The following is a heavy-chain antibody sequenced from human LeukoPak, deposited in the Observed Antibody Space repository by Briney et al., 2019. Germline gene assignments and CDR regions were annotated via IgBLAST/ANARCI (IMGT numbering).Heavy chain of an antibody. D-gene: IGHD3-10*01. CDR2: ISGSGGST. V-gene: IGHV3-23*01. CDR1: GFSFSSHA. Sequence: GGSLRLSCAASGFSFSSHAVGWVRHAPGKGLEWVSAISGSGGSTYYADSVKGRFTISRDNSKNTLYLQMNSLRAEDTAVYYCAKRGGYGSGSYHFDYWGQGTLVTVSS. CDR3: AKRGGYGSGSYHFDY. J-gene: IGHJ4*02.